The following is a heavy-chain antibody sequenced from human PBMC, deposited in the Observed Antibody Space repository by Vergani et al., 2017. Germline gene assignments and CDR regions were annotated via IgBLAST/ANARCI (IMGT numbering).Heavy chain of an antibody. CDR3: ARHGYYDDAFDI. CDR2: IHYSGKT. Sequence: QVQLQESGPGLVKPSETLSLTCTISGGSISNYYWSWIRQPPGKGLEWIGYIHYSGKTNYNPSLKSRVTISVDTSKNQFFLKLTAVTAADTAFYYCARHGYYDDAFDIWGHGTMVPVSS. D-gene: IGHD3-22*01. CDR1: GGSISNYY. V-gene: IGHV4-59*08. J-gene: IGHJ3*02.